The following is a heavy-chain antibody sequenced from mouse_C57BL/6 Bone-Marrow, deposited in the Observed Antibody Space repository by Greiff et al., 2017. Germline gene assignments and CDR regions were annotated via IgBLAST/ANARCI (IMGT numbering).Heavy chain of an antibody. CDR1: GFNIKDDY. V-gene: IGHV14-4*01. CDR3: TLYYGSSRFAY. D-gene: IGHD1-1*01. CDR2: IDPENGDT. Sequence: VQLQQSGAELVRPGASVKLSCTASGFNIKDDYMHWVKQRPEQGLEWIGWIDPENGDTEYASKFQGKATITADTSSNTAYLQLSSLTSEDTSVYYCTLYYGSSRFAYWGQGTLVTVSA. J-gene: IGHJ3*01.